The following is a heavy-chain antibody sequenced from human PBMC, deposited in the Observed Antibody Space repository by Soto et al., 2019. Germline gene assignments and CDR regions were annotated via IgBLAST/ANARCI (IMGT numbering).Heavy chain of an antibody. CDR1: GFTFDDYT. CDR2: ISWDGGST. CDR3: AKEGYCSGGSCYHFDY. V-gene: IGHV3-43*01. Sequence: GGSLRLSCAASGFTFDDYTMHWVRQAPGKGLEWVSLISWDGGSTYYADSVKGRFTISRDNSKNSLYLQMNSLRTEDTALYYCAKEGYCSGGSCYHFDYWGQGTLVTVSS. D-gene: IGHD2-15*01. J-gene: IGHJ4*02.